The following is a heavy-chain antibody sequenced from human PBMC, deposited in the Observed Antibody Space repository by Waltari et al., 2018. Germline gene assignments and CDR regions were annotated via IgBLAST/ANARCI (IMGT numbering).Heavy chain of an antibody. D-gene: IGHD2-15*01. V-gene: IGHV3-49*04. CDR1: GFTFGYYG. Sequence: EVQLVESGGGLVQQGRSLRLSCTGFGFTFGYYGGSWGRQAPGKGLEWVGVIRSKVYGGTTKDAASVRGRFTLSRDDSKSIAFLQMNGLRTEDTAVYYCTRGNFQWSSTLDYWGQGTLVNVSS. CDR2: IRSKVYGGTT. CDR3: TRGNFQWSSTLDY. J-gene: IGHJ4*02.